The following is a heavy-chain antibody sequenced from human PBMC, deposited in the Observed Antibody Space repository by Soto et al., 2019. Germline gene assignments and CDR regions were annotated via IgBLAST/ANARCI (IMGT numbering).Heavy chain of an antibody. J-gene: IGHJ4*02. Sequence: GGSLRLSCAASGFTFSNYGMHWVRQAPGKGLEWVALISYDGSNKYYADSVKGRFTISRDNSKNTLYLQMNSLRVEDTAMYYCAKNPGYNSGWYSIDYWGQGTLVTVSS. D-gene: IGHD6-19*01. CDR3: AKNPGYNSGWYSIDY. CDR2: ISYDGSNK. CDR1: GFTFSNYG. V-gene: IGHV3-30*18.